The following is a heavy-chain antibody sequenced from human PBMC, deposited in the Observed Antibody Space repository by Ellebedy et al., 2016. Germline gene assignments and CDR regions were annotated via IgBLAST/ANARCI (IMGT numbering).Heavy chain of an antibody. Sequence: ASVKVSCXASGYTFTSYGISWVRQAPGQGLEWMGWISAYNGNTNYAQKLQGRVTMTTDTSTSTAYMELRSLRSDDTAVYYCARGGIAAALFGHFDYWGQGTLVTVSS. J-gene: IGHJ4*02. D-gene: IGHD6-13*01. CDR3: ARGGIAAALFGHFDY. CDR1: GYTFTSYG. V-gene: IGHV1-18*01. CDR2: ISAYNGNT.